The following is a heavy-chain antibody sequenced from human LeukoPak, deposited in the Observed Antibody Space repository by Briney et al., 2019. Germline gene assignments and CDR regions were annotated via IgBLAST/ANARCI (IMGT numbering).Heavy chain of an antibody. J-gene: IGHJ1*01. CDR2: IKTDGSEK. D-gene: IGHD3-22*01. CDR3: ATYSSLNRREFQY. CDR1: GFTFSNYW. V-gene: IGHV3-7*01. Sequence: GGSLRLSCEGSGFTFSNYWMGWVRQAPGKGLQWVANIKTDGSEKYYVDSVKGRFTISRDNAKNSLYLQMNSLRAKDTAVYYCATYSSLNRREFQYWGQGTLLTVSS.